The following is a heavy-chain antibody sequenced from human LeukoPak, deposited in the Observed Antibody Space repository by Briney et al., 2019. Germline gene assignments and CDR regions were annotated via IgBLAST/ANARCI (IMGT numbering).Heavy chain of an antibody. V-gene: IGHV3-64D*06. CDR3: RAVAGTHLFDH. CDR1: GFTFSTYA. D-gene: IGHD6-19*01. Sequence: GGSLRLSCSASGFTFSTYAMHWVRQAPGKGLDYVSIINSNGGSTYYADSVKDRFTISRDNSENTLYLQMSSLRVEDTAVYYCRAVAGTHLFDHWGQGTLVTVSS. CDR2: INSNGGST. J-gene: IGHJ4*02.